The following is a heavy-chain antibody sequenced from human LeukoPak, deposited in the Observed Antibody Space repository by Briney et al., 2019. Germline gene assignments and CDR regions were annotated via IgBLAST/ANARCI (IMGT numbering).Heavy chain of an antibody. V-gene: IGHV4-30-2*01. J-gene: IGHJ4*02. CDR3: ACTAKYYDSSGYQSYYFDY. Sequence: SQTLSLTCAVYGGSFSGYSWSWIRQPPGKGLEWIGYIYHSGSTYYNPSLKSRVTISVDRSKNQFSLKLSSVTAADTAVYYCACTAKYYDSSGYQSYYFDYWGQGTLVTVSS. CDR1: GGSFSGYS. CDR2: IYHSGST. D-gene: IGHD3-22*01.